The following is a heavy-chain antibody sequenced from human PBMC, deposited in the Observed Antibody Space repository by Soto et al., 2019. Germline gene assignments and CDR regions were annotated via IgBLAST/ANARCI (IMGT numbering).Heavy chain of an antibody. CDR3: ASRGYSYGRIDY. CDR1: GGSISSSSYY. CDR2: IYYSGST. Sequence: LSLTCTVSGGSISSSSYYWGWIRQPPGKGLEWIGSIYYSGSTYYNPSLKSRVTISVDTSKNQFSLKLSSVTAADTAVYYCASRGYSYGRIDYWGQGTLVTVSS. J-gene: IGHJ4*02. D-gene: IGHD5-18*01. V-gene: IGHV4-39*01.